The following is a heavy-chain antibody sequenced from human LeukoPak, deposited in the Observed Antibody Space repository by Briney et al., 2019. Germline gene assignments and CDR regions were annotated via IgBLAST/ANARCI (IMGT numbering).Heavy chain of an antibody. J-gene: IGHJ3*02. Sequence: EASVKVSCKASGGTFSSYAISWVRQAPGQGLEWMGRIIPILGIANYAQKFQGRVTITADKSTSTAYMELSSLRSEDTAVYYCARYVPHTMIVVVDRAEDAFDIWGQGTMVTVSS. CDR1: GGTFSSYA. V-gene: IGHV1-69*04. CDR2: IIPILGIA. CDR3: ARYVPHTMIVVVDRAEDAFDI. D-gene: IGHD3-22*01.